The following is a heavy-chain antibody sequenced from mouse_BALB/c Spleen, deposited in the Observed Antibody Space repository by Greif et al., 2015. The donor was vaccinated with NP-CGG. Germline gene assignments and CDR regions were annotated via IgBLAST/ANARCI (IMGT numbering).Heavy chain of an antibody. CDR1: GFTFSSFG. D-gene: IGHD2-1*01. CDR2: ISSGSSTI. J-gene: IGHJ4*01. CDR3: ARGQNGNYVYYAMDY. Sequence: EVKVVDSGGGLVQTGGSRKLSCAASGFTFSSFGMHWVRQAPEKGLEWVAYISSGSSTIYYADTVKGRFTISRDNPKDTLFLQMTSLRSEDTAMYYCARGQNGNYVYYAMDYWGQGTSVTVSS. V-gene: IGHV5-17*02.